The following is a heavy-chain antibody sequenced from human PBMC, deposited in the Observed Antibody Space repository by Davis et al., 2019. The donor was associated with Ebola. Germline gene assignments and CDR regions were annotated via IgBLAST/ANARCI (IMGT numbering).Heavy chain of an antibody. CDR2: IYYSGST. CDR3: ARAPGGRQLGWFDP. V-gene: IGHV4-59*01. Sequence: PSETLSLTCTVSGGSISSYYWSWIRQPPGKGLEWIGYIYYSGSTNYNPSLKSRVTISVDTSKNQFSLKLSSVTAADTAVYYCARAPGGRQLGWFDPWGQGTLVTVSS. CDR1: GGSISSYY. J-gene: IGHJ5*02. D-gene: IGHD5-18*01.